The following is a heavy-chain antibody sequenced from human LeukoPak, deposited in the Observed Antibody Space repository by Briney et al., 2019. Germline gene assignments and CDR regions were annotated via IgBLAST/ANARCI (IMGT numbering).Heavy chain of an antibody. CDR1: GYSFTSYW. CDR2: IDPSDSYT. D-gene: IGHD5-18*01. J-gene: IGHJ5*02. CDR3: ASDTSGYSYGFGWFDP. V-gene: IGHV5-10-1*01. Sequence: GESLKISCKGSGYSFTSYWISWVRQMPGKGLEWMGRIDPSDSYTNYSPSFQGHVTISADKSISTAYLQWSSLKASDTAMYYCASDTSGYSYGFGWFDPWGQGTLVTVSS.